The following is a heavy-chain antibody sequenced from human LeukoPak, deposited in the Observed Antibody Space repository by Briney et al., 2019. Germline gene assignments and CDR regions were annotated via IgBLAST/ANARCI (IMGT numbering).Heavy chain of an antibody. CDR3: ARDRSAFSGYDFFDY. CDR1: GFTFDDYG. Sequence: GGSLRLSCAASGFTFDDYGMSWVRQAPGKGLEWVSYISNRGSTIYYADSVKGRFTISRDNAKNSLYLQMNSLRAEDTALYYCARDRSAFSGYDFFDYWGQGTLVTVSS. CDR2: ISNRGSTI. D-gene: IGHD5-12*01. J-gene: IGHJ4*02. V-gene: IGHV3-48*03.